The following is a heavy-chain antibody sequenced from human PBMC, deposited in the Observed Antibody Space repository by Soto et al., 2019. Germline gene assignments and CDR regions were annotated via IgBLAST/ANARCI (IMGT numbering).Heavy chain of an antibody. V-gene: IGHV4-34*01. J-gene: IGHJ5*02. Sequence: SETLSLTCAVYGGSFSGYYWSWIRQPPGKGLEWIGEINHSGSTNYNPSLKSRVTISVDTSKNQFSLKLSSVTAAGTAVYYCARKTPTSPYGSGSRPNNWLDPWGQGTLVTVSS. CDR1: GGSFSGYY. CDR3: ARKTPTSPYGSGSRPNNWLDP. CDR2: INHSGST. D-gene: IGHD3-10*01.